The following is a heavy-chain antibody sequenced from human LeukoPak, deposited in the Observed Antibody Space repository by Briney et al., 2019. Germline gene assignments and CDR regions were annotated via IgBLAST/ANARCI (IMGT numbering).Heavy chain of an antibody. CDR2: INPSGGST. J-gene: IGHJ4*02. D-gene: IGHD3-10*01. Sequence: ASVKVSCKASGYTFTGYYMHWVRQAPGQGLEWMGIINPSGGSTNYAQKFQGRVTITADKSTSTAYMELSSLRSEDTAVYYCAREEYYYGSGGDYWGQGTLVTVSS. CDR3: AREEYYYGSGGDY. CDR1: GYTFTGYY. V-gene: IGHV1-46*01.